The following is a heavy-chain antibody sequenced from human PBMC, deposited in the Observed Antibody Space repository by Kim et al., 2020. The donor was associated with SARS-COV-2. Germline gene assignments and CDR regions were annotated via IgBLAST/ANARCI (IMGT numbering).Heavy chain of an antibody. J-gene: IGHJ4*02. CDR3: ARRGYYGSSGYYFDY. V-gene: IGHV4-39*01. Sequence: NPSLKCRVIISIDKSTNQFSLRLNSVTATDTAIYYCARRGYYGSSGYYFDYWGRGILVTVSS. D-gene: IGHD3-22*01.